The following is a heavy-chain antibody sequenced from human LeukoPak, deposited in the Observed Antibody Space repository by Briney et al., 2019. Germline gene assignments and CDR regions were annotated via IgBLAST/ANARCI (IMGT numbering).Heavy chain of an antibody. D-gene: IGHD2-21*02. CDR3: ARDERDSCGGDCYYFDY. CDR1: GYTFSSYG. Sequence: ASVKVSCTASGYTFSSYGISWVRQAPGQGLEWMGWISPYNGNTNSAPKLQGRITMTTDTSTSTAYMELRSLRSDDTAVYYCARDERDSCGGDCYYFDYWGQGTLVTVSS. V-gene: IGHV1-18*01. CDR2: ISPYNGNT. J-gene: IGHJ4*02.